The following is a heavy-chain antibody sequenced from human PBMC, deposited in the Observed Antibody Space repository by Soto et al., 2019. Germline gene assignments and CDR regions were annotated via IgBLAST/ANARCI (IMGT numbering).Heavy chain of an antibody. D-gene: IGHD3-9*01. J-gene: IGHJ6*02. CDR3: AREPDILSGYYPGFGMDV. V-gene: IGHV1-18*01. Sequence: QVQLVQSGAEVKKPGASVKVSCKASGYTFTSYGISWVRQAPGQGLEWMGWISAYNGNTNYAQKLQGRATMTTDTSTSTAYMELRSLRSDDTAVYYCAREPDILSGYYPGFGMDVWGQGTTVTVSS. CDR1: GYTFTSYG. CDR2: ISAYNGNT.